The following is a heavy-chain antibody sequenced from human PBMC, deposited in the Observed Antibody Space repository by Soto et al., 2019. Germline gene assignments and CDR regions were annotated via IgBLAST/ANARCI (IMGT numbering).Heavy chain of an antibody. J-gene: IGHJ4*02. D-gene: IGHD3-22*01. V-gene: IGHV4-30-4*01. CDR2: IYYSGST. CDR1: GGSISSGDYY. Sequence: SETLSLTCTVSGGSISSGDYYWSWIRQPPGKGLEWIGYIYYSGSTYYNPSLKSRVTISVDTYKNQFSLKMSSVTAADTAVYFCARLTYYYDSCGYKWGQGTLVTVSS. CDR3: ARLTYYYDSCGYK.